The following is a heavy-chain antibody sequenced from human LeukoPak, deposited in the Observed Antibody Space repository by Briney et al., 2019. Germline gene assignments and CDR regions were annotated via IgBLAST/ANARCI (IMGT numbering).Heavy chain of an antibody. J-gene: IGHJ4*02. CDR3: ARHPSYYDRIDY. CDR1: GGSISSGGYY. Sequence: SETLSLTCTVSGGSISSGGYYWSWIQQPPGKGLEWIGYIYYSGSTNYNPSLKSRVTISVDTSKNQFSLKLSSVTAADTAVYYCARHPSYYDRIDYWGQGTLVTVSS. V-gene: IGHV4-61*08. D-gene: IGHD3-22*01. CDR2: IYYSGST.